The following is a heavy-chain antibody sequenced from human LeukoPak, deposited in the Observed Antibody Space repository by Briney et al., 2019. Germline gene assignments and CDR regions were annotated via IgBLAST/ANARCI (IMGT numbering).Heavy chain of an antibody. CDR2: IYYSGST. CDR1: VRSISSYY. V-gene: IGHV4-59*01. CDR3: ARDSHYYESSGDLSGFEFGY. J-gene: IGHJ4*02. Sequence: SDTLSLTCTVSVRSISSYYWRWIPQTPGKGLERIGYIYYSGSTNSTPSLKSRVTISVDTSKNQFSLKLSSVTAADTAVYYCARDSHYYESSGDLSGFEFGYWGQRTLVTVSS. D-gene: IGHD3-22*01.